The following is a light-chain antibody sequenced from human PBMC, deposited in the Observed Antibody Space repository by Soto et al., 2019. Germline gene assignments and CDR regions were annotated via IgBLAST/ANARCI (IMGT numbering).Light chain of an antibody. Sequence: DIQMTQSPSSLSASVGDRVTITCRASQSISTYLNWYQQIPGKAPKLLIYAAISLQSGVPSRFTGSGSGTDFSLTISSLQHEDFATYHCQQTYSTPSTFGQGTKVDIK. CDR1: QSISTY. CDR3: QQTYSTPST. CDR2: AAI. V-gene: IGKV1-39*01. J-gene: IGKJ2*01.